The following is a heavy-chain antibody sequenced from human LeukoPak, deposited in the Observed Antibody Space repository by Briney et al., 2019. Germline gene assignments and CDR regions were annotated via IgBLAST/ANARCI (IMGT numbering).Heavy chain of an antibody. CDR2: ISVYNGHT. CDR1: GYTFTSYA. J-gene: IGHJ4*02. D-gene: IGHD2-8*02. V-gene: IGHV1-18*01. CDR3: ARAVAYGIDTGYFDY. Sequence: ASVKVSCKASGYTFTSYAITWVRQAPGQGLEWMGWISVYNGHTNYAQKLQARVTMTTDTSTSTAYMELRSLRSDDTAVYFCARAVAYGIDTGYFDYWGQGTLVTVSS.